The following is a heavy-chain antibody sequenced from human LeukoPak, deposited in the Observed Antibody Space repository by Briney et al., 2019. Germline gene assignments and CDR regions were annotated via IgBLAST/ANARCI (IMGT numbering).Heavy chain of an antibody. D-gene: IGHD6-19*01. Sequence: GGSLRLSCAASGFTFSDYYMSWIRQAPGKGLEWVSYISSSSSYTNYADSVKGRFTISRDNAKNSLHLQMNSLRAEDTAVYYCARSSGQWLVQECDYWGQGTLVTVSS. V-gene: IGHV3-11*06. J-gene: IGHJ4*02. CDR1: GFTFSDYY. CDR3: ARSSGQWLVQECDY. CDR2: ISSSSSYT.